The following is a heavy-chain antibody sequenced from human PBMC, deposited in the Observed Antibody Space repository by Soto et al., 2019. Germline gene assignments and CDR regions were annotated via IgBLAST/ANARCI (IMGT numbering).Heavy chain of an antibody. D-gene: IGHD1-7*01. CDR1: GYTLTELS. V-gene: IGHV1-24*01. Sequence: ASVKVSCKVSGYTLTELSMHWVRQAPGKGLEWMGSFDPEDGETIYAQKFQGRVTMTEDTSTDTTYMELSSLRSEDTAVYYCAKGITGTYNDAFDIWGQGTMVTVSS. J-gene: IGHJ3*02. CDR2: FDPEDGET. CDR3: AKGITGTYNDAFDI.